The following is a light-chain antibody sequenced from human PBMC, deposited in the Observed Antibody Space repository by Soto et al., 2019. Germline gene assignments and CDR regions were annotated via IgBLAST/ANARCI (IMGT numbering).Light chain of an antibody. CDR1: QSVSSSY. J-gene: IGKJ4*01. CDR2: GAS. Sequence: IVLTQSPGTLSFSSGERATLSGRASQSVSSSYLAWYQQKPGQAPRLLIYGASSRATGIPDRFSGSGSGTDFTLTISRLEPEDFAVYYCQQYGSSVLTFGGGTKVDI. CDR3: QQYGSSVLT. V-gene: IGKV3-20*01.